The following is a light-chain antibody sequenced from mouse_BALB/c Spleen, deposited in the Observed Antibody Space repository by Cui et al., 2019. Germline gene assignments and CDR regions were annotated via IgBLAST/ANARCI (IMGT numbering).Light chain of an antibody. J-gene: IGKJ5*01. V-gene: IGKV12-41*01. Sequence: DIQITQSPASLSAFVGETVTITSRASVNIHNYLAWYQQKQGKSPQLLFYNAKSLADGVPSRFSGSGSGTQYSLKINSLQPEDFGSYYCQHFWSTPLTFGAGTKLELK. CDR2: NAK. CDR1: VNIHNY. CDR3: QHFWSTPLT.